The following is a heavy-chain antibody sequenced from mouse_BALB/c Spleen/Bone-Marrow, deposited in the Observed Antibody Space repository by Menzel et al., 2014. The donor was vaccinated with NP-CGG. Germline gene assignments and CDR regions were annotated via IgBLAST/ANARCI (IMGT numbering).Heavy chain of an antibody. CDR3: TRSRYDYNNAMDC. CDR2: INPSNGGT. Sequence: VQLVESGAELVKPGASVKLSCKASGYTFTSYYMYWVKQRPGQGLEWIGEINPSNGGTNFNEKFKSKATLTVDKSSSTAYVQLSSLTSEDSAVYYCTRSRYDYNNAMDCWGQGTSVTVSS. J-gene: IGHJ4*01. V-gene: IGHV1S81*02. D-gene: IGHD2-4*01. CDR1: GYTFTSYY.